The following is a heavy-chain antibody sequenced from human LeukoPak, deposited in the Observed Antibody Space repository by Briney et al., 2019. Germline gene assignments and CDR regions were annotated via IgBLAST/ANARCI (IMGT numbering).Heavy chain of an antibody. V-gene: IGHV3-21*01. CDR1: GFTFSSYS. CDR2: ISSSSSYI. J-gene: IGHJ4*02. D-gene: IGHD1-1*01. CDR3: AREPSGTAIDY. Sequence: GSLRLSCAASGFTFSSYSMNWVREAPGKGLEWVSSISSSSSYIYYADSVKGRFTISRDNAKNSLYLQMNSLRAEDTAVYYCAREPSGTAIDYWGQGTLVTVSS.